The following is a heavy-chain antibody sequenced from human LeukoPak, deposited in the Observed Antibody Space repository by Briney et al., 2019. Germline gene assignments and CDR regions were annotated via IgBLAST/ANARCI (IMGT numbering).Heavy chain of an antibody. CDR3: AKAWDKYSYGHEVDY. V-gene: IGHV3-23*01. D-gene: IGHD5-18*01. J-gene: IGHJ4*02. Sequence: PGGSLRLSCAASGFTFSSYAMSWVRQAPGEGLEWVSAISGSGGSTYYADSVKGRFTISRDNSKNTLYLQMNSLRAEDTAVYYCAKAWDKYSYGHEVDYWGQGTLVTVSS. CDR1: GFTFSSYA. CDR2: ISGSGGST.